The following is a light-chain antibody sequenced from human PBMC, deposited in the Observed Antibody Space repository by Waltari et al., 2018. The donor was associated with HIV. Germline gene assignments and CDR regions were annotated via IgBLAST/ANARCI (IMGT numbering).Light chain of an antibody. CDR2: RSH. J-gene: IGKJ2*01. CDR1: QGVGAN. Sequence: EIILTQSPAIVSASPGDRVTLTCRASQGVGANLAWYQQNSGQAPRRLLARSHTAAPGVPARFSGSGVGTDFTLTITNLQSDDFAVYYCQQFANWPSYTFGQGTKL. V-gene: IGKV3-15*01. CDR3: QQFANWPSYT.